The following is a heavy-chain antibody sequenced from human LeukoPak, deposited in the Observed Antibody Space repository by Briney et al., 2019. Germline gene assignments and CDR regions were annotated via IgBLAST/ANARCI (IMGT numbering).Heavy chain of an antibody. J-gene: IGHJ4*02. CDR2: MSTTGST. V-gene: IGHV4-4*07. D-gene: IGHD5-24*01. Sequence: PPETLSLTGTVSGGSISSHYWSWIRQPAGKGLEWIGRMSTTGSTNYNPSLNSRVTMSLDTSNNQFSLNLRSVTAADTAVYFCAREVEMATQFDYWGQGTLVTVSS. CDR1: GGSISSHY. CDR3: AREVEMATQFDY.